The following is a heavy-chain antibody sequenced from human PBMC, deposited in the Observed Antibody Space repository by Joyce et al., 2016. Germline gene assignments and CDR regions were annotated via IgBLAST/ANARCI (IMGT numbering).Heavy chain of an antibody. J-gene: IGHJ5*02. CDR1: GFSFSGYG. Sequence: EVQLVESGGGLVQPGGSLRLYCAASGFSFSGYGIHWVGQAPGKGLMWDSRMNTDGSSTRFADSVKGRCTISRDNAKNTLYLQMNSLRAEDTAVYYCVRGISARPGGPNWFDPWGQGTLVTVSS. CDR2: MNTDGSST. D-gene: IGHD6-6*01. CDR3: VRGISARPGGPNWFDP. V-gene: IGHV3-74*01.